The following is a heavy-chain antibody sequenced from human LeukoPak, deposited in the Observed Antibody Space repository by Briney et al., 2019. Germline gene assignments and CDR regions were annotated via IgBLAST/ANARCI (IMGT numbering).Heavy chain of an antibody. D-gene: IGHD2-15*01. Sequence: TSETLSLTCTVSGGSISSSSYYWGWICQPPGKGLEWIGSIYYSGSTYYNPSLKSRVTISVDTSKNQFSLKLSSVTAADTAVYYCARLLGDAFDIWGQGTMVTVSS. CDR3: ARLLGDAFDI. V-gene: IGHV4-39*01. J-gene: IGHJ3*02. CDR1: GGSISSSSYY. CDR2: IYYSGST.